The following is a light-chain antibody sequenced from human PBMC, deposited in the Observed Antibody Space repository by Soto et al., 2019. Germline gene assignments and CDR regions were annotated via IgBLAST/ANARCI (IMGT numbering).Light chain of an antibody. J-gene: IGLJ3*02. Sequence: QAVVTQPPSVSGAPGQRVTISCTESSSNIGAGYDVHWYQQLPGTAPKLLIYGNSNRPSGVPDRFSGSKSGTSASLAITGLQAEDEADYYCQSYYSSLSGWVFGGGTKVTVL. CDR3: QSYYSSLSGWV. CDR1: SSNIGAGYD. V-gene: IGLV1-40*01. CDR2: GNS.